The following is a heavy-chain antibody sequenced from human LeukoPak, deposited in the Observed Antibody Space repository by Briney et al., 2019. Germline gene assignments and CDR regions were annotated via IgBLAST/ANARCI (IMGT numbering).Heavy chain of an antibody. J-gene: IGHJ6*02. D-gene: IGHD5-12*01. V-gene: IGHV3-21*01. CDR2: ISRSSSHI. CDR1: GFTFSTYD. Sequence: GGSLRLSCAAYGFTFSTYDMNWVRQAPGKGLEWVSYISRSSSHIYYADSMKGRLTISRDNAKSSLYLQMDSLRDEDTAIYYCARDRAALARMGGMDAWGQGTTVTVFS. CDR3: ARDRAALARMGGMDA.